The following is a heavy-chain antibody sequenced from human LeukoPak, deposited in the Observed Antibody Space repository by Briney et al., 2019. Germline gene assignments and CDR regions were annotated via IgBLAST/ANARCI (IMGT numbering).Heavy chain of an antibody. CDR2: IYYSGST. V-gene: IGHV4-59*01. D-gene: IGHD6-13*01. J-gene: IGHJ6*03. Sequence: SETLSLTCTVSGGSISSYYWSWIRQPPGKGLEWIGYIYYSGSTNYNPSLKSRVTISVDTSKNQFSLKLSSVTAADTAVYYCARVNDIAAAGYYYYMDVWGKGTTVTVSS. CDR3: ARVNDIAAAGYYYYMDV. CDR1: GGSISSYY.